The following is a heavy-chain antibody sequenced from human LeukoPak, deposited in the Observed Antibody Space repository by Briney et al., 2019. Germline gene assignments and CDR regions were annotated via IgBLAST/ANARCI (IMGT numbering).Heavy chain of an antibody. CDR2: INPNSGGT. J-gene: IGHJ4*02. CDR3: ARGLRSTYYYDSSGYSGFDY. Sequence: VAPVKVSCKASGYTFTGYYMHWVRQAPGQGLEWMGWINPNSGGTNYAQKFQGRVTMTRDTSISTAYMELSRLRSDDTAVYYCARGLRSTYYYDSSGYSGFDYWGQGTLVTVSS. CDR1: GYTFTGYY. V-gene: IGHV1-2*02. D-gene: IGHD3-22*01.